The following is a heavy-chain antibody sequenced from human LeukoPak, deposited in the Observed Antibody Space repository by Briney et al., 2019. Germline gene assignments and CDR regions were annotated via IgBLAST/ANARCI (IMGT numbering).Heavy chain of an antibody. Sequence: PSETLSLTCTVSGGSIGISSYYWGWIRQPPGKGLEWIGSIYYSGSTYYNPSLKSRVTISVDTSKNQFSLKLSSVTAADTAVYYCARPEVGATRGLDYWGQGTLVTVSS. CDR1: GGSIGISSYY. CDR2: IYYSGST. D-gene: IGHD1-26*01. J-gene: IGHJ4*02. CDR3: ARPEVGATRGLDY. V-gene: IGHV4-39*01.